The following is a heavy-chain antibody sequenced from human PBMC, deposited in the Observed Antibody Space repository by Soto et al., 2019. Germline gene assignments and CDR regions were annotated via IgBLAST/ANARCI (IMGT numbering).Heavy chain of an antibody. CDR1: GFTFSSYG. CDR3: AKGSRVDTAMVWGGWFDP. V-gene: IGHV3-30*18. Sequence: PGGSLRLSCAASGFTFSSYGMHWVRQAPGKGLEWVAVISYDGSNKYYADSVKGRFTISRGNSKNTLYLQMNSLRAEDTAVYYCAKGSRVDTAMVWGGWFDPWGQGTLVTVSS. CDR2: ISYDGSNK. D-gene: IGHD5-18*01. J-gene: IGHJ5*02.